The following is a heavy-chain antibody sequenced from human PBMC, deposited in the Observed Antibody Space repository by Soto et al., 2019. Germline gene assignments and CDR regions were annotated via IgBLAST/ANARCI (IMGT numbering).Heavy chain of an antibody. J-gene: IGHJ5*02. CDR1: GGSISSYY. V-gene: IGHV4-59*01. D-gene: IGHD6-13*01. Sequence: SETLSLTCTVSGGSISSYYWSWIRQPPGKGLEWIGYIYYSGSTNYNPSLKSRVTISVDTSKNQFSLKLSSVTAADAAVYYCARGGRSSSWYLSLFDPWGQGTLVTVSS. CDR3: ARGGRSSSWYLSLFDP. CDR2: IYYSGST.